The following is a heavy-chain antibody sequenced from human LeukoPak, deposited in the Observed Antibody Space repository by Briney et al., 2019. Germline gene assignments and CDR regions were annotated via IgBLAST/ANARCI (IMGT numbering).Heavy chain of an antibody. CDR2: ISHSGST. J-gene: IGHJ5*02. CDR1: GGSFSGYY. V-gene: IGHV4-34*01. Sequence: SETLSLTCAVYGGSFSGYYWSWIRQPPGKGLEWIGEISHSGSTNYNPSLKSRVTISVDTSKNQFSLKLSSVTAADTAVYYCARALPRYDIWTGYYIGGWFDPWGQGTLVTVSS. CDR3: ARALPRYDIWTGYYIGGWFDP. D-gene: IGHD3-9*01.